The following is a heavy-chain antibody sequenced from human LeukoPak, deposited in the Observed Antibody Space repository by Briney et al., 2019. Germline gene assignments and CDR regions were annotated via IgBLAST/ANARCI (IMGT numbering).Heavy chain of an antibody. CDR3: ARVEVVPAGWFDP. CDR1: GGSFSGYY. J-gene: IGHJ5*02. D-gene: IGHD2-15*01. CDR2: INHSGST. V-gene: IGHV4-34*01. Sequence: PSETLSLTCAVYGGSFSGYYWSWIRQPPGKGLEWIGEINHSGSTNYNPSLESRVTISVDTSKNQFSLKLSSVTAADTAVYYCARVEVVPAGWFDPWGQGTLVTVSS.